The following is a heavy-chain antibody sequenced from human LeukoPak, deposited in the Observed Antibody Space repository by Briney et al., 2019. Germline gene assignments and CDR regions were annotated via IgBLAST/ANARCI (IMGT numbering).Heavy chain of an antibody. V-gene: IGHV4-59*08. D-gene: IGHD2-15*01. J-gene: IGHJ4*02. Sequence: PSETLSLTCAVSGGSISGYYWSWIRQPPGQGLEWIGFIYYRGTSKYNPSLMSRVTMSVDTSKNQVSLKLSSVTAADTAVYYCARHYCSGGNCYYFDHWGQGTLVTVSS. CDR2: IYYRGTS. CDR3: ARHYCSGGNCYYFDH. CDR1: GGSISGYY.